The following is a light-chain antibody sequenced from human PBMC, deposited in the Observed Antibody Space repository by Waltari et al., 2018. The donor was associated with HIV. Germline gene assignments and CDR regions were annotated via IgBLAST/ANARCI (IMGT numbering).Light chain of an antibody. Sequence: QCLLTQPPSVSGAPGQRVTISCTGNNSDIGTRYDVHWYQQFPGTAPRLLIFTNRPRPAGVPDRFAGSKAGVSASLAITGLQAEDEADYYCQSFDTGLSGSVFGGGTRLTVL. CDR1: NSDIGTRYD. J-gene: IGLJ3*02. CDR3: QSFDTGLSGSV. CDR2: TNR. V-gene: IGLV1-40*03.